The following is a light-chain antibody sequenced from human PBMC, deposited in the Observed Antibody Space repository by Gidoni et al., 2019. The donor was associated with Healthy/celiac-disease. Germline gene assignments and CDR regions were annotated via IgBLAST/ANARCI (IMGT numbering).Light chain of an antibody. Sequence: QSALTQPASVSGSPGQSITISCTGTSSDVGGYNYVSWYQQHPGKAPKLMTHDVSNRPSGVSNRFSGSKSGNTASLTISGLQAEDEADYYCSSYTSSSPVVFGGGTKLTVL. CDR1: SSDVGGYNY. V-gene: IGLV2-14*03. CDR2: DVS. J-gene: IGLJ2*01. CDR3: SSYTSSSPVV.